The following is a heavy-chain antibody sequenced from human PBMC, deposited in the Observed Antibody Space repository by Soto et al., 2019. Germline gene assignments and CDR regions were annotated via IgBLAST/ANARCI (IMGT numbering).Heavy chain of an antibody. CDR2: IHYDGSNT. CDR3: ARWIRSLNYDY. D-gene: IGHD2-2*03. Sequence: QVQLVESGGGVVQPGTSLRLSCAASGFTFSTYGMHWVRQAPGKGLEWVASIHYDGSNTYYADTAKGRFTVSKDNSKNTLFLQMDSLRVGDTAVYFCARWIRSLNYDYGGQGTLLIVSS. V-gene: IGHV3-33*01. J-gene: IGHJ4*02. CDR1: GFTFSTYG.